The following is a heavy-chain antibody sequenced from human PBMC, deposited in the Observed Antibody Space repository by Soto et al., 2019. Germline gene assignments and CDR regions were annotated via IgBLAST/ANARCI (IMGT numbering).Heavy chain of an antibody. Sequence: SETLSLTCTVSGGSISSYYWSWIRQPPGKGLEWIGYIYYSGSTNYNPSLKSRVTISVDTSKNQFSLKLSSVTAADTAVYYCARIYSRGWAGKVYDYYSMDVWGKGTTVTVSS. CDR3: ARIYSRGWAGKVYDYYSMDV. J-gene: IGHJ6*03. CDR1: GGSISSYY. V-gene: IGHV4-59*08. D-gene: IGHD6-19*01. CDR2: IYYSGST.